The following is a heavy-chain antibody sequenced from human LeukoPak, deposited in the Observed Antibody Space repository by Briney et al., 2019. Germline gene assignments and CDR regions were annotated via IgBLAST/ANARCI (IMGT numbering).Heavy chain of an antibody. CDR2: ISYDGSNK. V-gene: IGHV3-30-3*01. D-gene: IGHD4-17*01. Sequence: GGSLRLSCAASGFTFSSYAMSWVRQAPGKGLEWVAVISYDGSNKYYADSVKGRFTISRDNSKNTLYLQMNSLRAEDTAVYYCARDLHDYGDYPVDYWGQGTLVTVSS. J-gene: IGHJ4*02. CDR3: ARDLHDYGDYPVDY. CDR1: GFTFSSYA.